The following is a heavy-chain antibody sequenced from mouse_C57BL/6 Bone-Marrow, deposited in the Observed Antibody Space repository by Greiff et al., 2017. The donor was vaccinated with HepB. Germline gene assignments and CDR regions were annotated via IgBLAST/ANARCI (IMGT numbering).Heavy chain of an antibody. CDR1: GYTFTSYW. D-gene: IGHD2-4*01. CDR2: IDPSDSYT. CDR3: ARKGLYDYDGVDY. V-gene: IGHV1-59*01. J-gene: IGHJ2*01. Sequence: QVQLQQPGAELVRPGTSVKLSCKASGYTFTSYWMHWVKQRPGQGLEWIGVIDPSDSYTNYNQKFKGKATLTVATSSSTAYMQLSSLTSEDSAVYYCARKGLYDYDGVDYWGQGTTLTVSS.